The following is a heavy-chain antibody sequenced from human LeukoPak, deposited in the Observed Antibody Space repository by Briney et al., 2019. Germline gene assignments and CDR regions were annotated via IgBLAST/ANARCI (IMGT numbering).Heavy chain of an antibody. CDR3: ARVQAAVNWFDP. CDR2: IYYSGDT. Sequence: SETLSLTCTVSGGSISSYYWSWIRQPPGKGLEWIGYIYYSGDTYYNPSLKSRLTISVDTSQNQFSLRLSSVTAADTAVYYCARVQAAVNWFDPWAQGILVTVSS. D-gene: IGHD6-13*01. J-gene: IGHJ5*02. CDR1: GGSISSYY. V-gene: IGHV4-59*12.